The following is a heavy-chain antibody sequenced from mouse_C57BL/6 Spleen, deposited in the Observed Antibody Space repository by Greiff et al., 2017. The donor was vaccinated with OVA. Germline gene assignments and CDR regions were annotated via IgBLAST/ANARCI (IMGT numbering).Heavy chain of an antibody. Sequence: QVQLQQSGPELVKPGASVKISCKASGYAFSSSWMNWVKQRPGKGLEWIGRIYPGDGDTNYNGKFKGKATLTADKSSSTAYMQLSSLTSEDSAVYFCARRDYGSGFDYWGQGTTLTVSS. V-gene: IGHV1-82*01. CDR1: GYAFSSSW. CDR2: IYPGDGDT. CDR3: ARRDYGSGFDY. J-gene: IGHJ2*01. D-gene: IGHD1-1*01.